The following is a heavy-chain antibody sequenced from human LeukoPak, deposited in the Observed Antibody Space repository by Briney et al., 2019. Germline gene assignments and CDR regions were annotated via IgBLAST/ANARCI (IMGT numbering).Heavy chain of an antibody. CDR3: AKATCSGASCFSNSRDAFDI. J-gene: IGHJ3*02. CDR1: GIIFSDFG. CDR2: IWYDGSNK. V-gene: IGHV3-33*06. D-gene: IGHD2-15*01. Sequence: PGGSLRLSCAASGIIFSDFGMHWVRQAPGKGLEWMAIIWYDGSNKYYADSVKDRFTISRDNSQNTMYLQMNSLRAEDTAVYYCAKATCSGASCFSNSRDAFDIWRQGTMVTVCS.